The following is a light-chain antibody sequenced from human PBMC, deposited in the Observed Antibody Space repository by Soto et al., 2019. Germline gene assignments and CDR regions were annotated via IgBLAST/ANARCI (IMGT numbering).Light chain of an antibody. CDR1: SSNIGAGYD. Sequence: QSALTQTPSVSGAPGQKITMSCTGSSSNIGAGYDVHWYQQVLGAAPRLLIYADNNRPSGVPDRFSASKSGTSASLAITGLQGEDEANYYCQSYDTSLSGVIFGAGTKLTGL. CDR3: QSYDTSLSGVI. CDR2: ADN. V-gene: IGLV1-40*01. J-gene: IGLJ2*01.